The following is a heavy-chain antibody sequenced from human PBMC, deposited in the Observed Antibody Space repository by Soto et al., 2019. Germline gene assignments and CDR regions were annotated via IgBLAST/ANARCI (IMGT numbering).Heavy chain of an antibody. D-gene: IGHD6-13*01. CDR1: GGAFRSYT. V-gene: IGHV1-69*06. Sequence: QVQLVQSGAEVKKPGSSVKVSCKASGGAFRSYTISWVRQAPGQGLEWMGGITPIFGAANYAQKFEGRVTISADKSTTTGCMALSNLTSEDTTVYYGAREEIALPNTVGLAAGGQGTRV. J-gene: IGHJ6*02. CDR3: AREEIALPNTVGLAA. CDR2: ITPIFGAA.